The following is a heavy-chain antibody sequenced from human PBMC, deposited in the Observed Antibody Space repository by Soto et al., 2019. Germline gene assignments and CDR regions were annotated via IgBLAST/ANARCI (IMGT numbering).Heavy chain of an antibody. CDR2: ISGSGGST. Sequence: GGSLRLSCAASGFTFSSYAMSWVRQAPGKGLEWVSAISGSGGSTYYADSVNGRFTISRDNSKNTLYLKMNSMSAEDTAVYYCAKDLVLRYFDWLPQYFDYWGQGTLVTVSS. V-gene: IGHV3-23*01. CDR3: AKDLVLRYFDWLPQYFDY. J-gene: IGHJ4*02. CDR1: GFTFSSYA. D-gene: IGHD3-9*01.